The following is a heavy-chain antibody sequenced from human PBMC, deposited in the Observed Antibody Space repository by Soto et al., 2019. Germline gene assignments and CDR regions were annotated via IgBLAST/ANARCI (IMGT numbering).Heavy chain of an antibody. J-gene: IGHJ6*02. V-gene: IGHV1-18*01. CDR1: GYTFTSYG. CDR2: ISAYNGNT. Sequence: GASVKVSCKASGYTFTSYGISWVRQAPGQGLEWMGWISAYNGNTNYAQKLQGRVTMTTDTSTSTAYMELRSLRSDDTAVYYCARDTYYDILTGYYSWYYGMDVWGQGTTVTVSS. D-gene: IGHD3-9*01. CDR3: ARDTYYDILTGYYSWYYGMDV.